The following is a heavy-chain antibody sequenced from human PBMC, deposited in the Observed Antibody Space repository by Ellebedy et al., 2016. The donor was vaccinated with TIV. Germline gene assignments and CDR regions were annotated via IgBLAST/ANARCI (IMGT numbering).Heavy chain of an antibody. J-gene: IGHJ4*02. Sequence: MPSETLSLTCTVSGDSVRSDYWTWIRQPPGKGLEWIGDINHSGSTNYNPSFKSRVSISVDTSKNQFSLKLSSVTAADTAVYYCARKYYYDSSAFYYWGQGTLVTVSS. CDR3: ARKYYYDSSAFYY. V-gene: IGHV4-34*01. CDR2: INHSGST. CDR1: GDSVRSDY. D-gene: IGHD3-22*01.